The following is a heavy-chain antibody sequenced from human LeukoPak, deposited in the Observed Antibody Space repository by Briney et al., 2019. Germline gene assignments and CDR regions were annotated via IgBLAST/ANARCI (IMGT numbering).Heavy chain of an antibody. V-gene: IGHV1-69*05. CDR3: ARTMNTGSYYFDY. Sequence: SVKVSCKASGGTFSSYAISWVRQAPGQGLEWMGGIIPIFGTANYAQKFQGRVTIITDESTSTAYMELSSLRSEDTAVYYCARTMNTGSYYFDYWGQGTLVTVSS. D-gene: IGHD3-22*01. CDR1: GGTFSSYA. J-gene: IGHJ4*02. CDR2: IIPIFGTA.